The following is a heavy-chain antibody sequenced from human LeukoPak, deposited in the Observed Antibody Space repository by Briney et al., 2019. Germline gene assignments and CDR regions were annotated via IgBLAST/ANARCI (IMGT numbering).Heavy chain of an antibody. CDR2: IDWDDDK. Sequence: ESGPTLVNPTQTLTLTRTLSGFSLSTSGMCVSWIRQPPGKALEWLALIDWDDDKYYSTSLKTRLTISKDTSKNQVVLTMTNMDPVDTATYYCAHSKEGYFYYWGQGTLVTVSS. J-gene: IGHJ4*02. CDR3: AHSKEGYFYY. V-gene: IGHV2-70*12. CDR1: GFSLSTSGMC.